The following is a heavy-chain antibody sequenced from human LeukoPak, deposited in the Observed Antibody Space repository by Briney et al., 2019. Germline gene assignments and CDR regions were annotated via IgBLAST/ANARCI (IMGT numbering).Heavy chain of an antibody. Sequence: GGSLRLSCAASGFTFSSYAMSWVRQAPGKGLEWVSAVSGSGGSTYYADSVKGRFTISRDNSKNTLYLQMNSLRAEDTALYYCAREVSEGFDFWGQGTLVTVSS. CDR2: VSGSGGST. J-gene: IGHJ4*02. CDR3: AREVSEGFDF. V-gene: IGHV3-23*01. CDR1: GFTFSSYA. D-gene: IGHD3-22*01.